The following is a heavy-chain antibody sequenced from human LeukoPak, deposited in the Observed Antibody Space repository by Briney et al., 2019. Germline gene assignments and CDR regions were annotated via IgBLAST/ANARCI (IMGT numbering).Heavy chain of an antibody. J-gene: IGHJ4*02. CDR1: GGSISSYY. D-gene: IGHD3-22*01. CDR3: ARSQGYYYDSSGYGTEY. V-gene: IGHV4-59*01. Sequence: PSETLSLTCTVSGGSISSYYWSWIRQPPGKGLEWIGYIYYSGSTNYNPSLKSRVTISVDTSKNQFSLKLSSATAADTAVYYCARSQGYYYDSSGYGTEYWGQGTLVTVSS. CDR2: IYYSGST.